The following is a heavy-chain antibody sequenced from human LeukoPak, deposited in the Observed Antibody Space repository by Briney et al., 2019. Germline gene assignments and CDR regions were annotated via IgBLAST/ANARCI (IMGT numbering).Heavy chain of an antibody. V-gene: IGHV4-59*08. CDR2: IYYSGST. CDR1: GDSISSYY. D-gene: IGHD3-22*01. CDR3: AGYYDSSGYRYFDY. J-gene: IGHJ4*02. Sequence: SETLSLTCTVSGDSISSYYWSWIRQPPGKGLEWIGYIYYSGSTNYNPSLKSRVTISVDTSKNQFSLKLSSVTAADTAVYYCAGYYDSSGYRYFDYWGQGTLVTVSS.